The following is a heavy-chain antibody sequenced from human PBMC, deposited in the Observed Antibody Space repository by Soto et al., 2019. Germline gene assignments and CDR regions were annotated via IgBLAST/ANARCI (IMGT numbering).Heavy chain of an antibody. D-gene: IGHD2-2*01. V-gene: IGHV1-69*08. CDR2: IIPILGIA. CDR1: GGTFSSYT. Sequence: QVQLVQSGAEVKKPGSSVKVSCKASGGTFSSYTISWVRQAPGQGLEWMGRIIPILGIANYAQKSQGRVTITADKSTGTAYMGRGSLRSGDTAVYYCARDGSGGYCGSTSCYEGGWWFAPWGQGTLVTV. CDR3: ARDGSGGYCGSTSCYEGGWWFAP. J-gene: IGHJ5*02.